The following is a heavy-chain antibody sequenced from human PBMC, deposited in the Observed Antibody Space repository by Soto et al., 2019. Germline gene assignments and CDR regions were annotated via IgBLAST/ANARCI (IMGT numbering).Heavy chain of an antibody. CDR3: ARDPGGRDGYLLRGSSNWFDP. J-gene: IGHJ5*02. V-gene: IGHV1-69*08. D-gene: IGHD2-15*01. CDR2: IIPILGIA. Sequence: QVQLVQSGAEVKKPGSSVKVSCKASGGTFSSYTISWVRQAPGQGLEWMGRIIPILGIANYAQKFQGRVTITADKSTSTAYMELSSLRSEDTAVYYCARDPGGRDGYLLRGSSNWFDPWGQGTLVTVSS. CDR1: GGTFSSYT.